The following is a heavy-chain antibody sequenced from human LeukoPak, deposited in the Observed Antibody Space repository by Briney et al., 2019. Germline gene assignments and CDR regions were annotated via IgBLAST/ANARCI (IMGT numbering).Heavy chain of an antibody. J-gene: IGHJ6*02. V-gene: IGHV1-69*13. CDR2: IIPIFGTA. CDR1: GGTFSSYA. D-gene: IGHD2-15*01. Sequence: GASVKVSCKAPGGTFSSYAISWVRQAPGQGLEWMGGIIPIFGTANYAQKFQGRVTITADESTSTAYMELSSLRSEDTAVYYCARDQGMVVAANYGMDVWGQGTTVTVSS. CDR3: ARDQGMVVAANYGMDV.